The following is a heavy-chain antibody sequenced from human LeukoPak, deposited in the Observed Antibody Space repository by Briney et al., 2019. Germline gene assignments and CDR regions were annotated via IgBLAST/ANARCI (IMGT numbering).Heavy chain of an antibody. J-gene: IGHJ6*04. Sequence: SETLSLTCTVSGGSISSYYWSWIRQPPGKGLEWIGYIYYSVSTNYNPSLKSRVTISVDTSKNQFSLKLSSVTAADTAVYYCARGKATTDYYYYGMDVWGKGTTVAVSS. CDR2: IYYSVST. V-gene: IGHV4-59*01. D-gene: IGHD1-1*01. CDR3: ARGKATTDYYYYGMDV. CDR1: GGSISSYY.